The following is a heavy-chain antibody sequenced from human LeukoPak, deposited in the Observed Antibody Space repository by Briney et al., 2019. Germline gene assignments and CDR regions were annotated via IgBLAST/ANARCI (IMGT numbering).Heavy chain of an antibody. D-gene: IGHD3-22*01. Sequence: SETLSLTCTVSGYSISSGYYWGWIRQPPGKGLEWIGSIYHSGSTYYNPSLKSRVTISVDTSKNQFSLKLSSVTAADTAVYYCARDYYDSSGYYAGAFDIWGQGTMVTVSS. CDR2: IYHSGST. J-gene: IGHJ3*02. CDR1: GYSISSGYY. CDR3: ARDYYDSSGYYAGAFDI. V-gene: IGHV4-38-2*02.